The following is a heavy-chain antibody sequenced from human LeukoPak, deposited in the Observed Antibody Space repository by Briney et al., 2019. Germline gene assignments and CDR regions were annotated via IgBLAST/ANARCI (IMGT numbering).Heavy chain of an antibody. D-gene: IGHD7-27*01. CDR3: ARGGWGSIDY. J-gene: IGHJ4*02. CDR1: GGSFSGYY. CDR2: INHSGST. Sequence: SETLSLTCAVYGGSFSGYYWSWIRQPPGKGLEWIGEINHSGSTNYNPSLKSRVTISVDTSKNQFSLKLSSVTAAGTAVYYCARGGWGSIDYWGQGTLVTVSS. V-gene: IGHV4-34*01.